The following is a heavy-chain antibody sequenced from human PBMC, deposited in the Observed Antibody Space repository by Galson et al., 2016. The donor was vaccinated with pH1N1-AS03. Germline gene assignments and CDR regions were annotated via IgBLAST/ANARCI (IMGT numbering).Heavy chain of an antibody. CDR3: ATRPYGNDYFAVFDY. J-gene: IGHJ4*02. D-gene: IGHD5-12*01. Sequence: TLSLTCTVSGGSINCDGFYWTWIRQRPGKGLEWIGYISYSGSNLYNPYLQSRLIIASDTTKNQLSLRLTSVTAAATAVYYCATRPYGNDYFAVFDYWGQGTRVSVSS. V-gene: IGHV4-31*03. CDR1: GGSINCDGFY. CDR2: ISYSGSN.